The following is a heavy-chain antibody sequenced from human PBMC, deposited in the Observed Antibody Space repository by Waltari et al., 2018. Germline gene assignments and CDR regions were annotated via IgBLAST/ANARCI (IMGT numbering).Heavy chain of an antibody. V-gene: IGHV4-39*01. CDR1: GGSIGSSSYY. CDR3: ARQHYYYGMDV. CDR2: IYYSGNT. J-gene: IGHJ6*02. Sequence: QLQLQESGPGLVKPSETLSLTCTVSGGSIGSSSYYWGWIRQPPGKGLEWIGNIYYSGNTYYKSSLKSRVTISVDTSKNQFSLKLSSVTAADTAVYFCARQHYYYGMDVWGQGTTVTVSS.